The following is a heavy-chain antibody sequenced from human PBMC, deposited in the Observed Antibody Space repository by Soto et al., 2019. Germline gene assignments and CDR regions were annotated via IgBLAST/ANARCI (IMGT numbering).Heavy chain of an antibody. D-gene: IGHD3-22*01. Sequence: ASVKVSCKASGYTFTSYGISWVRQAPGQGLEWMGWISAYNGSTNYAQKLQGRVTMTTDTSTSTAYMELRSLRSDDTAVYYCARVGTSSGYYYVKDYWGQGTLVTVSS. CDR1: GYTFTSYG. CDR3: ARVGTSSGYYYVKDY. J-gene: IGHJ4*02. V-gene: IGHV1-18*01. CDR2: ISAYNGST.